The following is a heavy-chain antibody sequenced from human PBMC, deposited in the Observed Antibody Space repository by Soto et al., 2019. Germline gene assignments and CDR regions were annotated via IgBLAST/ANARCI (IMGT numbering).Heavy chain of an antibody. D-gene: IGHD2-15*01. CDR1: GGSISSGGCY. CDR2: IYYSGST. CDR3: ASYLIGYCSGGSCYFDY. J-gene: IGHJ4*02. Sequence: SETLSLTCTVSGGSISSGGCYWSWIRQHPGKGLEWIGYIYYSGSTYYNPSLKSRVTISVDTSKNQFSLKLSSVTAADTAVYYCASYLIGYCSGGSCYFDYWGQGTLVTVSS. V-gene: IGHV4-31*03.